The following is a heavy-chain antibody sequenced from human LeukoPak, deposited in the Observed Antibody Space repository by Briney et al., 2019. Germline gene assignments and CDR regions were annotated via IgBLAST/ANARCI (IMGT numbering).Heavy chain of an antibody. V-gene: IGHV4-39*07. Sequence: PSETLSLTCTVSGGSISSSSYYWGWIRQPPGKGLEWIGSIYYSGSTYYNPSLKSRVTISVDTSKNQFSLKLSSVTAADTAVYYCARNTVWFGELLFDYWGQGTLVTVSS. J-gene: IGHJ4*02. D-gene: IGHD3-10*01. CDR3: ARNTVWFGELLFDY. CDR1: GGSISSSSYY. CDR2: IYYSGST.